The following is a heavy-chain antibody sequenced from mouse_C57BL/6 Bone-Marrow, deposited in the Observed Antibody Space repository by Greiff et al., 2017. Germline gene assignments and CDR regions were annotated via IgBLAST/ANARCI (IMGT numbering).Heavy chain of an antibody. D-gene: IGHD2-3*01. CDR2: IYPRSGNT. V-gene: IGHV1-81*01. CDR3: AIDGYYGTFAY. CDR1: GYTFTSYG. J-gene: IGHJ2*01. Sequence: VQLVESGAELARPGASVKLSCKASGYTFTSYGISWVKQRTGQGLEWIGEIYPRSGNTYYNEKFKGKATLTADKSSSTAYMELRSLTYEDSAVNYCAIDGYYGTFAYWGQGTTLTVSS.